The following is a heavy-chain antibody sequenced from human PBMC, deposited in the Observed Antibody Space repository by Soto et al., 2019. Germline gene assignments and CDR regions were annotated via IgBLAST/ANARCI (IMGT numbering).Heavy chain of an antibody. V-gene: IGHV4-39*01. Sequence: SETLSLTCTVSGGSISSSSYYWGWIRQPPGKGLEWIGSIYYSGSTYYNPSLKSRVTISVDTSKNQFSLKLSSVTAADTAVYYCARQGLLHDYGDYPDPDASHFDYWGQGTLVTVSS. CDR2: IYYSGST. D-gene: IGHD4-17*01. J-gene: IGHJ4*02. CDR1: GGSISSSSYY. CDR3: ARQGLLHDYGDYPDPDASHFDY.